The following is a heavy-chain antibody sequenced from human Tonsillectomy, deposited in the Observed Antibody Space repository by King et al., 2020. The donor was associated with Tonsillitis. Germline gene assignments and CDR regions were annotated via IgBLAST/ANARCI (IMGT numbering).Heavy chain of an antibody. J-gene: IGHJ5*02. CDR2: IYYSGST. D-gene: IGHD1-26*01. Sequence: QMQLQESGPGLVKPSETLSLTCSVSGGSITSSSYYWGWIRQPPGKGLEWIASIYYSGSTNYNPSLESRVIMSVDTSKNQFSLKLSSVTAADTAVYYCARLTLLLGGFFDPWGQGTLVTVSS. V-gene: IGHV4-39*07. CDR1: GGSITSSSYY. CDR3: ARLTLLLGGFFDP.